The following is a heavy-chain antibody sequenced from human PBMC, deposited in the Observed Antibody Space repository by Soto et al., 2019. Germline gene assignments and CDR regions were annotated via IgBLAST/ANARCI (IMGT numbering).Heavy chain of an antibody. CDR1: GYTFTGYY. J-gene: IGHJ5*02. Sequence: GASVKVSCKASGYTFTGYYMHWLRQAPGQGLVWMGWINPNRGGTNYAQKFQGWVTMTRDTSISTAYMELSRLRSDDTAVYYCALEPGGYGDPASDNNWFDPWGQGTLVTVSS. V-gene: IGHV1-2*04. CDR2: INPNRGGT. CDR3: ALEPGGYGDPASDNNWFDP. D-gene: IGHD4-17*01.